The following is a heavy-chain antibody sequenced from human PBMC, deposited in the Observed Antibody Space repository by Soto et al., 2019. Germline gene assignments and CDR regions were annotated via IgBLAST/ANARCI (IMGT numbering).Heavy chain of an antibody. CDR2: ISSSSSYI. V-gene: IGHV3-21*01. J-gene: IGHJ2*01. Sequence: EVQLVESGGGLVKPGGFLRLSCAASEFTFSSYSMNWVRQAPGKGLEWVSSISSSSSYIYYADSVKGRFTISRDNAKNSLYLQMNSLRAEDTAVYYCARGNYGSGSYQYWYFDLWGRDILVSVSS. D-gene: IGHD3-10*01. CDR1: EFTFSSYS. CDR3: ARGNYGSGSYQYWYFDL.